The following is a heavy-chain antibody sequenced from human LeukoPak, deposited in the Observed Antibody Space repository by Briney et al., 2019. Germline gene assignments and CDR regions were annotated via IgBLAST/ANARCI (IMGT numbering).Heavy chain of an antibody. J-gene: IGHJ5*02. CDR2: IIPILGIA. CDR1: GGTFSSYT. V-gene: IGHV1-69*02. Sequence: GSSVKVSCKASGGTFSSYTISWVRHAPGQGLEWMGRIIPILGIANYAQKFQGRVTITADKSTSTAYMELSSLRSEDTAVYYCALPYYGSGSLNWFDPWGQGTLVTVSS. CDR3: ALPYYGSGSLNWFDP. D-gene: IGHD3-10*01.